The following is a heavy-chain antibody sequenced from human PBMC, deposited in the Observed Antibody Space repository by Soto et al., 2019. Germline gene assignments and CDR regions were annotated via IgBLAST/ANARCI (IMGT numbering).Heavy chain of an antibody. V-gene: IGHV1-46*03. J-gene: IGHJ4*02. CDR2: INPSGGST. D-gene: IGHD4-4*01. CDR1: GYTFTNYY. CDR3: AKGVTTVTTLVRLNSGYEPILDY. Sequence: ASVKVSCKASGYTFTNYYMHWVRQAPGQGLEWMGIINPSGGSTSYAQKFQGRVTMTRDTSTSTVYMELSSLRSEDTAVYYCAKGVTTVTTLVRLNSGYEPILDYWGQGTLVTVSS.